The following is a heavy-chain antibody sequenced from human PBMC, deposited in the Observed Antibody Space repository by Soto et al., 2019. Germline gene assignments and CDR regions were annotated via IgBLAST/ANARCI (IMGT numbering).Heavy chain of an antibody. Sequence: LSLTCAISGDSVSSNSAAWNWIRQSPSRGLEWLGRTYFRSKWYNDYAGSVKSRITINPDTSRNHFSLQLNSVTPEDAAVYYCARARYYHDIRDSTSAISSWFGSWGQGTLVTVSS. D-gene: IGHD3-22*01. CDR2: TYFRSKWYN. CDR3: ARARYYHDIRDSTSAISSWFGS. J-gene: IGHJ5*01. CDR1: GDSVSSNSAA. V-gene: IGHV6-1*01.